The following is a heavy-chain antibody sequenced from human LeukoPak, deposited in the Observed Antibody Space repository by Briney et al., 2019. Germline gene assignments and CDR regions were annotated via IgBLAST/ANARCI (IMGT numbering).Heavy chain of an antibody. Sequence: SETLSLTCTVSGGSISSGDYYWSWIRQPPGKGLEWIGEINHSGSTNYNPSLKSRVTISVDTSKNQFSLKLSSVTAADTAVYYCARQRRYDFWSGYQYNWFDPWGQGTLVTVSS. J-gene: IGHJ5*02. V-gene: IGHV4-39*01. CDR2: INHSGST. CDR1: GGSISSGDYY. CDR3: ARQRRYDFWSGYQYNWFDP. D-gene: IGHD3-3*01.